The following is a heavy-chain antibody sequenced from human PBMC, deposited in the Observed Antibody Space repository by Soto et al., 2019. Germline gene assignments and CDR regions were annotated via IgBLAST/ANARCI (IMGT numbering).Heavy chain of an antibody. CDR3: ARDQGFRVVINSNWFDP. V-gene: IGHV1-18*01. CDR2: ISAYNGNT. Sequence: TCKASGYTFSRYGIMWVRQAPGQGLEWMGWISAYNGNTNSAEKLRGRLTMTTDASTTTAYMELRSLRSDDTAIYYCARDQGFRVVINSNWFDPWGQGTLVTVSS. J-gene: IGHJ5*02. CDR1: GYTFSRYG. D-gene: IGHD2-21*01.